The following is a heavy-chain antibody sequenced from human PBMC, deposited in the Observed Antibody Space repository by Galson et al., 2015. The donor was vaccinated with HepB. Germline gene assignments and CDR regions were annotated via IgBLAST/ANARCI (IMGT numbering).Heavy chain of an antibody. D-gene: IGHD3-10*01. CDR1: GYTFSTYS. V-gene: IGHV1-69*02. Sequence: SVKVSCKASGYTFSTYSITWVRQAPGQGLEWMGRIIPMIGMTNYAQKFQGRVTITADKSTTTAYMELSSLRSEDTAVYYCARSGSGIDYWGQGTQVTVSS. CDR2: IIPMIGMT. CDR3: ARSGSGIDY. J-gene: IGHJ4*02.